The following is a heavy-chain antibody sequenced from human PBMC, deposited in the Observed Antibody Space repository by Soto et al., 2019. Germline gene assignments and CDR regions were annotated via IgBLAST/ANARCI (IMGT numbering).Heavy chain of an antibody. J-gene: IGHJ4*02. V-gene: IGHV1-69*01. Sequence: QVQLVQSGAEVKKPGSSVKVSCKASGGTFSSYAISWVRQAPGQGLEWMGGIIPIFGTANYAQKFQGRVAITADEATSTAYMELSSLRSEDTAVYYCARGGSVVRYYDFWSGYYTYDFWGQGTLVTVSS. D-gene: IGHD3-3*01. CDR3: ARGGSVVRYYDFWSGYYTYDF. CDR2: IIPIFGTA. CDR1: GGTFSSYA.